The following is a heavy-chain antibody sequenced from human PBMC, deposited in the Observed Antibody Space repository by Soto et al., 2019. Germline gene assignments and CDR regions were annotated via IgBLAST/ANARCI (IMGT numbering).Heavy chain of an antibody. D-gene: IGHD5-12*01. V-gene: IGHV3-30*18. CDR2: ISYDGSNK. Sequence: QVQLVESGGGVVQPGRSLRLSCAASGFTFSSYGMHWVRQAPGKGLEWVAVISYDGSNKYYADSVKGRFTISRDNSKNTLYLQMNSLRAEDRAVYYCAKGRWEMATITSEYFDLWGRGTLVTVSS. CDR1: GFTFSSYG. J-gene: IGHJ2*01. CDR3: AKGRWEMATITSEYFDL.